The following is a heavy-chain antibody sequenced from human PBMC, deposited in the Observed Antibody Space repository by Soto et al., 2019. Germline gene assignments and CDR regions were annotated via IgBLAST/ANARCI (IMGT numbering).Heavy chain of an antibody. CDR1: GFTFSSYA. CDR2: ISGSGGST. D-gene: IGHD6-13*01. J-gene: IGHJ4*02. V-gene: IGHV3-23*01. Sequence: EVQLLESGGGLVQPGGSLRLSCAASGFTFSSYAMSWVRQAPGKGLEWVSAISGSGGSTYYADSVKGRFTISRDNSKNTPYLQMNSLNAEDPAVYYCAKDRLVRQQLVFAYWGQGTLVTVSS. CDR3: AKDRLVRQQLVFAY.